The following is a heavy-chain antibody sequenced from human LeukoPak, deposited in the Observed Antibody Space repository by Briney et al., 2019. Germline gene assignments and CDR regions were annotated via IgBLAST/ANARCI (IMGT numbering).Heavy chain of an antibody. CDR1: GYTFTGYY. J-gene: IGHJ5*02. CDR2: INPNSGGT. D-gene: IGHD3-10*01. Sequence: GASVKVSCKASGYTFTGYYMHWVRQAPGQGLEWMGWINPNSGGTNYAQKFQGRVTMTRDTSISTAYMELSRLRSDDTAVYYCARDAAPRGYYGSGSYPTLNWFDPWGQGTLVTVSS. CDR3: ARDAAPRGYYGSGSYPTLNWFDP. V-gene: IGHV1-2*02.